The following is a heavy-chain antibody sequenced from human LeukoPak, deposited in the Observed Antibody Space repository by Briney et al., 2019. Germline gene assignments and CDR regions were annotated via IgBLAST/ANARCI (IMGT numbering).Heavy chain of an antibody. CDR3: ARPPRDDSSAYYSAFDL. CDR1: GYRFTNYW. V-gene: IGHV5-51*01. D-gene: IGHD3-22*01. J-gene: IGHJ3*01. CDR2: IYPGDSDT. Sequence: GESLKISCKGSGYRFTNYWIGWVRQLPGKGLEWLGIIYPGDSDTRYSPSFRGQVTISADKSISTAYLQWSSLKASDTAMYYCARPPRDDSSAYYSAFDLWGQGTMVTVSS.